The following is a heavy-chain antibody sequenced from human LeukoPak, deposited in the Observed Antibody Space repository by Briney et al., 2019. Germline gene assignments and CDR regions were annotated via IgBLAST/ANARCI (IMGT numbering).Heavy chain of an antibody. Sequence: PGGSLRLSCAASGFTFSSYSMNWVRQAPGKGLEWVSYISSSSSTIYYADSVKGRFTISRDNAKNSLYLQMSSLRDEDTAVYCCARDDRSCFGGCEVDYWGQGTLVTVSS. D-gene: IGHD6-25*01. CDR3: ARDDRSCFGGCEVDY. CDR1: GFTFSSYS. J-gene: IGHJ4*02. V-gene: IGHV3-48*02. CDR2: ISSSSSTI.